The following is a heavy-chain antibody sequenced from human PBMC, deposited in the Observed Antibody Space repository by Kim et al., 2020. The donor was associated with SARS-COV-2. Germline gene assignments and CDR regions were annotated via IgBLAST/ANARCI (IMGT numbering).Heavy chain of an antibody. D-gene: IGHD3-22*01. CDR2: IYYSGIT. Sequence: SETLSLTCTVSGGSVSSGSYYWSWIRQPPGKGLEWIGYIYYSGITSCNPSLKSRVTMSVDTSKNQFSLKLSSVTAADTAVYYCARVGGLEYYYDSSGYYGSSYFDYWGQGILVTVSS. CDR1: GGSVSSGSYY. J-gene: IGHJ4*02. CDR3: ARVGGLEYYYDSSGYYGSSYFDY. V-gene: IGHV4-61*01.